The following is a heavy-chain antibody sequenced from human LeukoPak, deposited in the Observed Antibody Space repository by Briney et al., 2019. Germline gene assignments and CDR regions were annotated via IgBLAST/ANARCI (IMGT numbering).Heavy chain of an antibody. CDR3: AACSSALGWLDP. D-gene: IGHD6-19*01. CDR1: GFTFSSYC. Sequence: PGGSLRLSCAASGFTFSSYCMTWVRQAPGKGLAWVANIKQDGSVKYYVASVKGRFSISRNNAKNSLYLQMNSLRDEDTAVYYCAACSSALGWLDPWGEGTLVTVSS. CDR2: IKQDGSVK. V-gene: IGHV3-7*01. J-gene: IGHJ5*02.